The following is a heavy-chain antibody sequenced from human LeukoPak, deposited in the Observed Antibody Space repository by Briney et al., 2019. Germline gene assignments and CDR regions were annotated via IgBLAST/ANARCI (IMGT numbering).Heavy chain of an antibody. V-gene: IGHV3-33*01. Sequence: GRXXXLSCXXSXXXFSSYGMXWVRQAPGKGLEWVAVIWYDGSNKYYADSVKGRFTISRDNSKNTLYLQMNSLRAEDTAVYYCARETQKGFDPWGQGTLVTVSS. CDR2: IWYDGSNK. J-gene: IGHJ5*02. CDR1: XXXFSSYG. CDR3: ARETQKGFDP.